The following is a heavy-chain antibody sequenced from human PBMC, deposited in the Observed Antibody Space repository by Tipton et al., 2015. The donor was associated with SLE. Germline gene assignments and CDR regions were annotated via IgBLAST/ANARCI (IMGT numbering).Heavy chain of an antibody. Sequence: TLSLTCTVSGGSISSYYWSWIRQPPGKGLEWIGEINHSGSTNYNPSLKSRVTISVDTSKNQFSLKLSSVTAADTAVYYCARAPGSSLDYWGQGTLVTVSS. CDR3: ARAPGSSLDY. V-gene: IGHV4-34*01. J-gene: IGHJ4*02. CDR2: INHSGST. D-gene: IGHD6-13*01. CDR1: GGSISSYY.